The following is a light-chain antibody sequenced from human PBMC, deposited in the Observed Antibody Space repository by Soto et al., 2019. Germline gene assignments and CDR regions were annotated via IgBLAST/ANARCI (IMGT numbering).Light chain of an antibody. Sequence: DIQMTQSPASLSVSVRDRVTITCRASQSIATFLHWYQQKPGKAPKLLIYASFNLQSGVPSRFSGSGSGTDFTLSTSSRQPEDFAAYYCQQSYNIPYTFGQGTKLEIK. CDR3: QQSYNIPYT. J-gene: IGKJ2*01. CDR1: QSIATF. CDR2: ASF. V-gene: IGKV1-39*01.